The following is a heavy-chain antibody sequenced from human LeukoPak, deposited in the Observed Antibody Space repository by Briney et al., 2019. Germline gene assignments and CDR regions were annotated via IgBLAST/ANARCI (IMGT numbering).Heavy chain of an antibody. CDR3: ASSAAAGTFDY. Sequence: GASVKVSCKASGGTFSSYAISWVRQAPGQGLEWMGGIIPIFGTANYAQKFQGRVTITTDESTSTAYMELSSLRSEDTAVYYCASSAAAGTFDYWGQGTLVTVSS. CDR2: IIPIFGTA. D-gene: IGHD6-13*01. J-gene: IGHJ4*02. V-gene: IGHV1-69*05. CDR1: GGTFSSYA.